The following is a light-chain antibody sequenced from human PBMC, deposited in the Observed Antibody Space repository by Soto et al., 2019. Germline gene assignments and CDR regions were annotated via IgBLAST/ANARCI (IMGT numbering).Light chain of an antibody. V-gene: IGLV2-14*01. CDR2: EVR. CDR3: TSYTPTGALV. CDR1: NTDVGGYNY. J-gene: IGLJ6*01. Sequence: QSALTQPASVSGSPGQSITVSCTGTNTDVGGYNYVSWYQHRPGKAPRLMIYEVRNRLSGVSNRFSGSKSGNTASLTISGLQSEDEADYYCTSYTPTGALVFGSGTKVTAL.